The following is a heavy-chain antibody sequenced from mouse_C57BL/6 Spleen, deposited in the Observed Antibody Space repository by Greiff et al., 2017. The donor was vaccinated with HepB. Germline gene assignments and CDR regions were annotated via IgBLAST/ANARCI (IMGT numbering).Heavy chain of an antibody. Sequence: VKLMESGAELVRPGTSVKVSCKASGYAFTNYLIEWVKQRPGQGLEWIGVINPGSGGTNYNEKFKGKATLTADKSSSTAYMQLSSLTSEDSAVYFCARTIYYDYTIDYWGQGTTLTVSS. CDR1: GYAFTNYL. D-gene: IGHD2-4*01. CDR3: ARTIYYDYTIDY. J-gene: IGHJ2*01. V-gene: IGHV1-54*01. CDR2: INPGSGGT.